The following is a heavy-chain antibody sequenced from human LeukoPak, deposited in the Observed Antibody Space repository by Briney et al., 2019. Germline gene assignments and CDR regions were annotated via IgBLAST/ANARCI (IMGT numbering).Heavy chain of an antibody. CDR1: GFTFSSHA. V-gene: IGHV3-23*01. CDR3: AKSVQWLVTEYFQH. D-gene: IGHD6-19*01. Sequence: PGGSLRLSCAASGFTFSSHAMSWVRQAPGKGLEWVSAISGSGGSTYYADSVKGRFTISRDNSKSTLYLQMNSLRAEDTAVYYCAKSVQWLVTEYFQHWGQGTLVTVSS. CDR2: ISGSGGST. J-gene: IGHJ1*01.